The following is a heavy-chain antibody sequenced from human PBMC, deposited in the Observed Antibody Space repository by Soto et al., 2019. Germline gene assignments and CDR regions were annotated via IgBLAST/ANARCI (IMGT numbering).Heavy chain of an antibody. J-gene: IGHJ4*02. D-gene: IGHD3-22*01. CDR3: ASSYSYDSSGPEWGD. Sequence: SVKVSCKTSGCTFSSYASGWVRQAPGQGLECMGGIIPIFGTANYAQKFQGRVTITADKSTSTAYMELSSLRSEDTAVYYCASSYSYDSSGPEWGDWGQGTLVTVSS. V-gene: IGHV1-69*06. CDR2: IIPIFGTA. CDR1: GCTFSSYA.